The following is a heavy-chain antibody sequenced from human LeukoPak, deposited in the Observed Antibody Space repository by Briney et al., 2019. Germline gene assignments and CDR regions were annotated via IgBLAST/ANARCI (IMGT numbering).Heavy chain of an antibody. J-gene: IGHJ4*02. D-gene: IGHD3-16*02. CDR3: ARGQLYDY. CDR1: GFTYSNVW. V-gene: IGHV3-48*01. Sequence: GGSLRLSCAASGFTYSNVWMNWVRQAPGKGLEWVSYISSSSSTIYYADSVKGRFTISRDNAKNSLYLQMNSLRAEDTAVYYCARGQLYDYWGQGTLVTVSS. CDR2: ISSSSSTI.